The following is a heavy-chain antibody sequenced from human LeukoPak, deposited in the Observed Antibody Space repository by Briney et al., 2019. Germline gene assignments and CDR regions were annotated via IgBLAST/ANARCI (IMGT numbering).Heavy chain of an antibody. Sequence: SGTLSLTCTVSGDSMRSFYWSWIRQPPGKGLEWIGYIYYSGSTNYNPSLQSRVTISVDTSKNHLSVKLRSVTAADTAVYYCARGGSGWPYYFDYWGQGTLVTVSS. CDR3: ARGGSGWPYYFDY. V-gene: IGHV4-59*01. J-gene: IGHJ4*02. CDR2: IYYSGST. CDR1: GDSMRSFY. D-gene: IGHD6-19*01.